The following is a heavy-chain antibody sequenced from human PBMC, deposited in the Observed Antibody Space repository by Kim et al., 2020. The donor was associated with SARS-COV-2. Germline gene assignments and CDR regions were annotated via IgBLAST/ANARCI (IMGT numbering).Heavy chain of an antibody. D-gene: IGHD3-10*01. Sequence: RSYNADTVKGRFTNSRDNSMNTLYLKMNSLRAEDTAVYYFAREEGGSGGVWGQGTLVTVSS. CDR3: AREEGGSGGV. V-gene: IGHV3-53*01. J-gene: IGHJ4*02. CDR2: RS.